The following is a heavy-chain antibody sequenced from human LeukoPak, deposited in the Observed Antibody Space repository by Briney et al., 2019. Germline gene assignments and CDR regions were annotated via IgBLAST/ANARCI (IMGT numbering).Heavy chain of an antibody. CDR1: GFTFSSYG. Sequence: GGSLRLSCAASGFTFSSYGMHWVRQAPGKGLEWITAIQYDGSKTYYADSVKGRFTISRDNSKNTLYLQMSSLRAEDTAVYYCVKDEAPYYYDSSGYYFGDWGQGTLVTVSS. D-gene: IGHD3-22*01. CDR3: VKDEAPYYYDSSGYYFGD. J-gene: IGHJ4*02. CDR2: IQYDGSKT. V-gene: IGHV3-30*02.